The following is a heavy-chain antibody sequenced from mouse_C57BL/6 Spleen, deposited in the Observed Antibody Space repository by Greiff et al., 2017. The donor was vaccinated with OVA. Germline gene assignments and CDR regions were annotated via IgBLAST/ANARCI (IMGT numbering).Heavy chain of an antibody. V-gene: IGHV1-55*01. D-gene: IGHD1-1*01. CDR3: ARGGSRCFDY. J-gene: IGHJ2*01. CDR2: IYPGSGST. Sequence: QVQLQQPGAELVKPGASVKMSCKASGYTFTSYWITWVKQRPGPGLEWIGDIYPGSGSTNYTEKFKSKATLTVDTSSSTAYMQLSRVTSEDTAVYYCARGGSRCFDYWGQGTTLTVSS. CDR1: GYTFTSYW.